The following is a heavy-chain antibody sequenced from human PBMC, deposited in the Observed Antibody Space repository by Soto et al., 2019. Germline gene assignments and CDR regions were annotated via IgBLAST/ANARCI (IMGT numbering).Heavy chain of an antibody. CDR3: AKADYSDSSGYSFAY. CDR2: FSCSGDYT. J-gene: IGHJ4*02. D-gene: IGHD3-22*01. V-gene: IGHV3-23*01. CDR1: GFTFSTYA. Sequence: EVQLLESGGGLIQPGGSLRLSCAASGFTFSTYAMSWVRHAPMKGLEWVSSFSCSGDYTYYADYMKGRFTISRDNSKNTLYLQMNSLRDEDTAVYYCAKADYSDSSGYSFAYWGQGTLVTVS.